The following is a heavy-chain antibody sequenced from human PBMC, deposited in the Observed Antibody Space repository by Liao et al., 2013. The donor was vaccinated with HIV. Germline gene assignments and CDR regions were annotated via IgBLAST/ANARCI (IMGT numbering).Heavy chain of an antibody. CDR3: ARGVIPTVGRYWYFDL. V-gene: IGHV4-30-2*01. CDR2: IYPSGST. D-gene: IGHD2/OR15-2a*01. Sequence: QLQLQESGSGLVKPSQTLSSPALSLVTPLAAVIIPLIGSGRHQGRPHEWIGYIYPSGSTRYSPSLKSRVTMSVDGSRNHFFLELNSVTAADTAVYYCARGVIPTVGRYWYFDLWGRGTLVTVSA. J-gene: IGHJ2*01. CDR1: VTPLAAVIIP.